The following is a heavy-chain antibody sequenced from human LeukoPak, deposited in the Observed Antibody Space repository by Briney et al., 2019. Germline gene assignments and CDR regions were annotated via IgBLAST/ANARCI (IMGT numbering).Heavy chain of an antibody. V-gene: IGHV3-7*04. J-gene: IGHJ3*01. CDR1: GFTFSSYW. D-gene: IGHD3-10*01. CDR3: AREGSASYYSAFDF. CDR2: IKQDGSEK. Sequence: PGGSLRLSCAASGFTFSSYWMSWVRQAPGKGLEWVANIKQDGSEKFYVDSVKGRFTISRDNAKNSLYLQMNSLRAEDTAVYYCAREGSASYYSAFDFWGQGTMVTVSS.